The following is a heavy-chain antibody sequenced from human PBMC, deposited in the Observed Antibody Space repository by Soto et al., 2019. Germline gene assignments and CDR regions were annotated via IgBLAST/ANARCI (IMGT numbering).Heavy chain of an antibody. J-gene: IGHJ2*01. CDR1: GFTFSSYW. CDR2: INTDGSIT. D-gene: IGHD2-15*01. CDR3: ARVEGCSGGTCYYWYFDP. V-gene: IGHV3-74*01. Sequence: GGSLRLSCAASGFTFSSYWMHWVRQAPDKGLVWVSRINTDGSITSYADSVKGRFTISRDNAKNTLYLQVNSLRAEDTATYYCARVEGCSGGTCYYWYFDPWGRGTLVTVSS.